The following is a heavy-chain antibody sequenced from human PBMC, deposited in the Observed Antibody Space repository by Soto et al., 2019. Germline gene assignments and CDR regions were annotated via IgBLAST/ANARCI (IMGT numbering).Heavy chain of an antibody. CDR1: GCTFSSYA. V-gene: IGHV1-69*13. CDR3: VRRGHSGSPQGRWFDP. J-gene: IGHJ5*02. CDR2: IIPIFGTA. D-gene: IGHD6-6*01. Sequence: GASVKVSCKASGCTFSSYAISWVRQAPGQGLEWMGGIIPIFGTANYAQKFQGRVTITADESTSTAYMELSSLRSEDTAVYYCVRRGHSGSPQGRWFDPWGQGTLVTVSS.